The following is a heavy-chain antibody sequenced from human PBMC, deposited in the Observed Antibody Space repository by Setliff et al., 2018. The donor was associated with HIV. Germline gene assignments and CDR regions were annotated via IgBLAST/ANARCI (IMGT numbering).Heavy chain of an antibody. CDR1: GYTFTSYA. V-gene: IGHV1-3*03. D-gene: IGHD1-1*01. Sequence: ASVKVSCKASGYTFTSYAIHWVRQAPGQRLEWMGWINAGNGNTKYSQEFQGRVTITRDTSASTAYMELSSLRSEDMAMYYCVSPMFYDGTVVWGQGTLVTVSS. CDR3: VSPMFYDGTVV. CDR2: INAGNGNT. J-gene: IGHJ4*02.